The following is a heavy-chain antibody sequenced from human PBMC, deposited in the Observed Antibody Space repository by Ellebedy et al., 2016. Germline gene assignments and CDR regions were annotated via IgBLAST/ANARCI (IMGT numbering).Heavy chain of an antibody. Sequence: GESLRLSCAASGFTFSSYWMSWVRQAPGKGLEWVANIKQDGSEKYYVDSVKGRFTISRDNAKNSLYLQMNSLRAEDTAVYYCARKWLLPRGYCSGGSCYLAWFDPWGQGTLVTVSS. CDR2: IKQDGSEK. J-gene: IGHJ5*02. D-gene: IGHD2-15*01. CDR1: GFTFSSYW. CDR3: ARKWLLPRGYCSGGSCYLAWFDP. V-gene: IGHV3-7*01.